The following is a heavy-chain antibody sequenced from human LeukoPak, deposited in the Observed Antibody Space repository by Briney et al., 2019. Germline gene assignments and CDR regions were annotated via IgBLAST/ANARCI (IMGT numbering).Heavy chain of an antibody. CDR1: GFTFSSYG. D-gene: IGHD3-22*01. CDR3: AKTYYYDRSGYFPDAFDI. CDR2: IRYDGSNK. J-gene: IGHJ3*02. Sequence: GGSLRLSCAASGFTFSSYGMHWVRQAPGKGLEWVAFIRYDGSNKYYADSVKGRFTISRDNSKNTLYLQMNSLRAEDTAVYYCAKTYYYDRSGYFPDAFDIWGQGTMVTVSS. V-gene: IGHV3-30*02.